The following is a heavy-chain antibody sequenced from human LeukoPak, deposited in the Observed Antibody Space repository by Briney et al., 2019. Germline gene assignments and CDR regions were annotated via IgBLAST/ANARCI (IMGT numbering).Heavy chain of an antibody. D-gene: IGHD6-19*01. CDR2: ISGSGGST. CDR3: AKDGYIAVAAYDY. J-gene: IGHJ4*02. V-gene: IGHV3-23*01. CDR1: GFTFSSYA. Sequence: GGSLRPSCAASGFTFSSYAMSWVRQAPGKGLEWVSAISGSGGSTYYADSVKGRFTISRDNSKNTLYLQMNSLRAEDTAVYYCAKDGYIAVAAYDYWGQGTLVTVSS.